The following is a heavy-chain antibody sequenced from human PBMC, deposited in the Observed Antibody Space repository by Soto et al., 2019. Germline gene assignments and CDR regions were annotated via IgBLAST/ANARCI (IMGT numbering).Heavy chain of an antibody. V-gene: IGHV1-69*13. J-gene: IGHJ4*02. CDR2: IIPIFGTA. D-gene: IGHD2-2*03. CDR1: GGTFSSYA. CDR3: AVDIVVVPAALRYYFDY. Sequence: GASVKVSCKASGGTFSSYAISWVRQAPGQGLEWMGGIIPIFGTANYAQKFQGRVTITADESTSTAYMELSSLRSEDTAVYYCAVDIVVVPAALRYYFDYWGQGTLVTVSS.